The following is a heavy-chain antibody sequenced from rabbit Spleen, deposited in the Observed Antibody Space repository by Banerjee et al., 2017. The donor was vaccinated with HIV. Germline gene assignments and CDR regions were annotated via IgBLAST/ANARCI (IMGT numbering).Heavy chain of an antibody. J-gene: IGHJ6*01. V-gene: IGHV1S40*01. CDR1: GFSFSNYA. CDR3: ARDTGTSFSSYGMDL. D-gene: IGHD8-1*01. Sequence: QSLEESGGDLVKPGASLTLTCTASGFSFSNYAMCWVRQAPGKGLERVVCIDAGSSGTTYYATWAKGRFSISKTSSTTVTLQMTSLTAADAAAYFCARDTGTSFSSYGMDLWGPGTLVTVS. CDR2: IDAGSSGTT.